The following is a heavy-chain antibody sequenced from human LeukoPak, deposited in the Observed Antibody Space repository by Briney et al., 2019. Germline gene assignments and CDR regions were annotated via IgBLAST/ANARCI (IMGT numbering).Heavy chain of an antibody. J-gene: IGHJ4*02. CDR2: ISGGGGTT. V-gene: IGHV3-23*01. CDR1: GFSFSSYA. D-gene: IGHD1-26*01. Sequence: GRSLRLSCVASGFSFSSYAMTWVRQAPGKGLEWVSTISGGGGTTYYPDSVKGRFTISRGNSKNTLYLQMNSLRAEDTAVYYCAKDLSVGATPGYWGQGTLVTVSS. CDR3: AKDLSVGATPGY.